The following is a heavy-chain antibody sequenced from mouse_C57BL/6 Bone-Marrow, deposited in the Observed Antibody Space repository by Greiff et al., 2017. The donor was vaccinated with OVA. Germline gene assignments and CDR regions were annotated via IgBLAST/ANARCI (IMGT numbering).Heavy chain of an antibody. CDR1: GFNIKDDY. Sequence: EVMLVESGAELVRPGASVKLSCTASGFNIKDDYMHWVKQRPEQGLEWIGWIDPENGDTEYASKFQGKATITADTSSNTAYLQLSSLTSEDTAVYYCSYYDYDGGYWGQGTTLTVSS. D-gene: IGHD2-4*01. V-gene: IGHV14-4*01. J-gene: IGHJ2*01. CDR2: IDPENGDT. CDR3: SYYDYDGGY.